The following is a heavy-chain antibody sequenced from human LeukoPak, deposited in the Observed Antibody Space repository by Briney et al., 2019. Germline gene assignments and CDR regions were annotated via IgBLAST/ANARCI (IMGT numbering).Heavy chain of an antibody. CDR3: ARGSVSTDAFDI. D-gene: IGHD5/OR15-5a*01. J-gene: IGHJ3*02. V-gene: IGHV4-31*03. Sequence: SETLSLTCTVSGGSITSGGFYWSWLRQHPGKGLEWIGYIYYSGSTYDNPSLKSRVTISVDTSKNQFSLKLSSVTAADTAVYYCARGSVSTDAFDIWGQGTMVTVSS. CDR1: GGSITSGGFY. CDR2: IYYSGST.